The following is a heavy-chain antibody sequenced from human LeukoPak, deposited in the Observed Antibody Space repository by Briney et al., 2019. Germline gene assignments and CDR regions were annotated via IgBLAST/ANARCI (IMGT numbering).Heavy chain of an antibody. V-gene: IGHV3-64*01. CDR1: GFTFSTYA. CDR2: ISSNGGNT. Sequence: GGSLRLSCAASGFTFSTYAMHWVRQAPGKGLEYVSAISSNGGNTYYANSVKGRFIISRDNPKNTLYLQMGSLRADDMAVYYCARVQPAYRTFDYWGQGTLVTVSS. J-gene: IGHJ4*02. D-gene: IGHD5-18*01. CDR3: ARVQPAYRTFDY.